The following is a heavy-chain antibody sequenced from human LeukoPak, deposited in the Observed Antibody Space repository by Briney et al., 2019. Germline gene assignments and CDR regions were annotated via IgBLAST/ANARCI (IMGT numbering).Heavy chain of an antibody. D-gene: IGHD2-15*01. Sequence: PSETLSLTCTVSGGSISSYYWSWIRQPAGKGLEWIGRIYTGGGSNYNPSLKSRVTMSVDTSKNQFSLKLTSVTAADTAVYYCARGSSGARFDYWGQGTLGTVSS. V-gene: IGHV4-4*07. CDR3: ARGSSGARFDY. CDR2: IYTGGGS. J-gene: IGHJ4*02. CDR1: GGSISSYY.